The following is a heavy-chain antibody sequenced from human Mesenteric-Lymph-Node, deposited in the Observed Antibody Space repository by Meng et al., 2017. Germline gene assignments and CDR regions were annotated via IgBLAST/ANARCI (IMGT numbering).Heavy chain of an antibody. CDR3: ARDREIRGIYWYYYGLDV. V-gene: IGHV3-30*07. Sequence: GGSLRLSCAASGFTFSSYAMHWVRQAPGKGLEWVAVISYDGSNKYYADSVKGRFTISRDNSKNTLYLQMNSLRAEDTAVYYCARDREIRGIYWYYYGLDVWGQGTTVTVSS. CDR2: ISYDGSNK. D-gene: IGHD3-10*01. J-gene: IGHJ6*02. CDR1: GFTFSSYA.